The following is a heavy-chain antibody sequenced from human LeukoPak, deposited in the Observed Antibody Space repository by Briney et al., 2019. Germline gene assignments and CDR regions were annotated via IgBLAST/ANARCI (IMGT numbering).Heavy chain of an antibody. CDR2: IKQDGSEK. Sequence: VGSLRLSCAASGFTFSSYWMSWVRQAPGKGLEWVANIKQDGSEKYYVDSVKGRFTISRDNAKNSLYLQMNSLRAEDTAVYYCARESSALLWFGGDDYWGQGTLVTVSS. CDR1: GFTFSSYW. V-gene: IGHV3-7*01. J-gene: IGHJ4*02. D-gene: IGHD3-10*01. CDR3: ARESSALLWFGGDDY.